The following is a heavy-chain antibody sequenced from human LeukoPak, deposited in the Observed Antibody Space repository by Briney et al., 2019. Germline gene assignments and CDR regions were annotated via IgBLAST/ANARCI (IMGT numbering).Heavy chain of an antibody. V-gene: IGHV3-48*03. CDR1: GFTFSSYE. D-gene: IGHD3-22*01. Sequence: GGSLRLSCAASGFTFSSYEMNWVRQAPGEGLEWVSYISASGSTILYADSVKGRFTISRDNAKNSLYLQMNSLRAEDTAVYYCAKHGGSGSFDYWGQGTLVTVSS. CDR2: ISASGSTI. CDR3: AKHGGSGSFDY. J-gene: IGHJ4*02.